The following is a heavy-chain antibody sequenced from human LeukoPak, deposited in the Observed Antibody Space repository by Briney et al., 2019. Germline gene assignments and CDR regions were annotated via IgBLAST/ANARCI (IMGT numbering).Heavy chain of an antibody. D-gene: IGHD6-19*01. CDR3: VKDDNSGWFPPLDF. CDR1: GFTFYSYG. Sequence: GGSLRLSCAVSGFTFYSYGMNWVRQAPGKGLEWVSGINRSGDSTSYADSVKGRFTISRDNSKNTLYLQMNSLRAEDTAVYYCVKDDNSGWFPPLDFWGQGTLVTVSS. V-gene: IGHV3-23*01. CDR2: INRSGDST. J-gene: IGHJ4*02.